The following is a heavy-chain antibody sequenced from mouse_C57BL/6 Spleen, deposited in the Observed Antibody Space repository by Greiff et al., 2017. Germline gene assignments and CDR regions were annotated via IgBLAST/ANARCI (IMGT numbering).Heavy chain of an antibody. V-gene: IGHV1-69*01. CDR1: GYTFTSYW. CDR2: IDPSDSYT. D-gene: IGHD1-1*01. Sequence: QVQLQQPGAELVMPGASVKLSCKASGYTFTSYWMHWVKQRPGQGLEWIGEIDPSDSYTNYNQKFKGKSTLTVDKSSSTAYMQLSSLTSEDSAVYYCARPGSSPEFAYWGQGTLGTVSA. CDR3: ARPGSSPEFAY. J-gene: IGHJ3*01.